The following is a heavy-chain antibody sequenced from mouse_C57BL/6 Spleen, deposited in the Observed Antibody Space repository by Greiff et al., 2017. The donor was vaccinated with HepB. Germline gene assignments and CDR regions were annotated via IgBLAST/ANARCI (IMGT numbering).Heavy chain of an antibody. CDR1: GYTFTDYE. CDR3: TAGSDAMDY. CDR2: IDPETGGT. V-gene: IGHV1-15*01. Sequence: LQESGAELVRPGASVTLSCKASGYTFTDYEMHWVKQTPVHGLEWIGAIDPETGGTAYNQKFKGKAILTADKSSSTAYMELRSLTSEDSAVYYCTAGSDAMDYWGQGTSVTVSS. J-gene: IGHJ4*01.